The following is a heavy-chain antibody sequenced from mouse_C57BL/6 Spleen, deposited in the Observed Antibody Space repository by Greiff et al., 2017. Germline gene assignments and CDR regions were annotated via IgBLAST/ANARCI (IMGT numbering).Heavy chain of an antibody. Sequence: EVKLMESGGGLVQPGGSLSLSCAASGFTFTDYYMRWVRQPPGKALEWMGFIRNKANGYTTEYSASVKGRFTISRDNSQSIRYLQMNALRAEDSATDYCARYEPYYAMDYWGQGTSVTVSS. J-gene: IGHJ4*01. CDR3: ARYEPYYAMDY. CDR1: GFTFTDYY. V-gene: IGHV7-3*01. CDR2: IRNKANGYTT.